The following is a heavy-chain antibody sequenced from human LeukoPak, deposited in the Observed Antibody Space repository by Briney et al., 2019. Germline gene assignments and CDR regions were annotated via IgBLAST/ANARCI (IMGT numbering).Heavy chain of an antibody. J-gene: IGHJ6*02. D-gene: IGHD3-9*01. CDR2: ISSSSSYI. V-gene: IGHV3-21*01. CDR3: ARDPYYDTLTGYPGYYYYYGMDV. CDR1: GFTFSSYS. Sequence: GGSLRLSCAASGFTFSSYSMNWVRQAPGKGLEWVSSISSSSSYIYYADSVKGRFTISRDNAKNSLYLQMNSLRAEDTAVYYCARDPYYDTLTGYPGYYYYYGMDVWGQGTTVTVSS.